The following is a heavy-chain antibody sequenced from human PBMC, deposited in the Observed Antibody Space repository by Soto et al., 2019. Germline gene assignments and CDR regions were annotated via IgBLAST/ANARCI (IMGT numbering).Heavy chain of an antibody. Sequence: QLQLQESGPGLVKPSQTLSLTCTVSGGSISSGGSYWSWVRQHPGKGLEWIGYIFYSGTTYFNPSLKSRVTMSPDTSKNQFSLKLSSVTAADTAVYYCATSSVTIFGMLVSYYFDYWGQGTLVTVPS. CDR2: IFYSGTT. D-gene: IGHD3-3*01. J-gene: IGHJ4*02. CDR1: GGSISSGGSY. V-gene: IGHV4-31*03. CDR3: ATSSVTIFGMLVSYYFDY.